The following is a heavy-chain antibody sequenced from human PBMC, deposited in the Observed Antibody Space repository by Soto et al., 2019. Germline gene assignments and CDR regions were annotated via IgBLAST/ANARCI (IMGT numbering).Heavy chain of an antibody. CDR2: INAGNGNT. V-gene: IGHV1-3*01. Sequence: GASVKVSCKASGYTFTSYGISWVRQAPGQRLEWMGWINAGNGNTKYSQKFQGRVTITRDTSASTAYMGLSSLRSEDTAVYYCARGGYYGSGIGPDGWFDPWGQGTLVTVSS. CDR3: ARGGYYGSGIGPDGWFDP. J-gene: IGHJ5*02. D-gene: IGHD3-10*01. CDR1: GYTFTSYG.